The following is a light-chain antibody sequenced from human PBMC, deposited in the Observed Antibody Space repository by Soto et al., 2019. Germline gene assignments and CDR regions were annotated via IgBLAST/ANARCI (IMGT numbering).Light chain of an antibody. Sequence: VLTQPASVSGSPGQSITISCTGTSSDVGGYIYVSWYQQHPGKAPKLMIYEVSNRPSGVSNRFSGSKSGNTASLTISGLQAEDEADYYCSSYSRSSFYVFGTGTKVTVL. CDR3: SSYSRSSFYV. J-gene: IGLJ1*01. CDR2: EVS. V-gene: IGLV2-14*01. CDR1: SSDVGGYIY.